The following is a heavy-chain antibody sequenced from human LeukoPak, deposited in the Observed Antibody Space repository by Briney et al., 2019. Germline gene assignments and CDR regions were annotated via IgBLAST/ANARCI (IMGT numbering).Heavy chain of an antibody. CDR1: GGSISSYY. CDR2: IYYSGST. J-gene: IGHJ3*02. CDR3: ARDDPSNYDFWSGSIMTGYDAFDI. Sequence: SETLSLTCTVSGGSISSYYWSWIRQPPGKGLEWIGYIYYSGSTNYNPSLKSRVTMSVDTSKNQFSLKLSSVTAADTAVYYCARDDPSNYDFWSGSIMTGYDAFDIWGQGTMVTVSS. D-gene: IGHD3-3*01. V-gene: IGHV4-59*12.